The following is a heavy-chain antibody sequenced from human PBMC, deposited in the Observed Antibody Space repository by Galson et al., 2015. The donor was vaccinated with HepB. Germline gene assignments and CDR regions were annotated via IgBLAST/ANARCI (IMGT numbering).Heavy chain of an antibody. V-gene: IGHV1-18*01. CDR3: ARDLSSSSSWYPYYYYYGMDV. Sequence: SVKVSCKASGYTFTSYGISWVRQAPGQGLEWMGWISAYNGNTNYAQKLQGRVTMTTDTSTSTAYMELRSLRSDDTAVYYCARDLSSSSSWYPYYYYYGMDVWGQGTYVTVSS. D-gene: IGHD6-13*01. J-gene: IGHJ6*02. CDR1: GYTFTSYG. CDR2: ISAYNGNT.